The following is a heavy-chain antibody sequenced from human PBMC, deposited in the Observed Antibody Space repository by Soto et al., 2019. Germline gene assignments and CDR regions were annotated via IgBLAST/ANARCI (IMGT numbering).Heavy chain of an antibody. CDR1: GYTFSSFA. D-gene: IGHD3-9*01. CDR3: ARGPFFYDALTGHLNYGYLDY. CDR2: LIDGNGNT. J-gene: IGHJ4*02. V-gene: IGHV1-3*01. Sequence: QVQLVQSGAEVRKPGASVKVSCKTSGYTFSSFALHWVRQAPGERPEWVGGLIDGNGNTKDSQKFQGRVTITRDTSASTAYMDLRSLRSQDSAVYYCARGPFFYDALTGHLNYGYLDYWGQGTLVTVSS.